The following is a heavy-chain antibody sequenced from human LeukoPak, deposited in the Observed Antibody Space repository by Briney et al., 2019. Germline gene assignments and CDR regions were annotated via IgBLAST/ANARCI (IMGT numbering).Heavy chain of an antibody. Sequence: PGGSLRLSCAASGFTFSSYAMHWVRQAPGKGLEYVSAISSNGGSAYYANSVKGRFTISRDNSKNTLYPQMGSLRAEDMAVYYCARGAVIVYYYYGMDVWGQGTTVTVSS. CDR1: GFTFSSYA. J-gene: IGHJ6*02. CDR3: ARGAVIVYYYYGMDV. D-gene: IGHD2-21*01. CDR2: ISSNGGSA. V-gene: IGHV3-64*01.